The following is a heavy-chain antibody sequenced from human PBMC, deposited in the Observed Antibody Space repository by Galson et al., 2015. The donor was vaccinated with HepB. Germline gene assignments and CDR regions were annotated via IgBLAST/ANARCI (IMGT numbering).Heavy chain of an antibody. V-gene: IGHV4-39*01. Sequence: ETLSLTCTVSGGSISSSSYYWGWLRQPPGKGLEWIGSFYYTGNTHYTPSLKSRVTISGDTSKNQFSLKLNSVTAADTAVYYCARHESESKTYAADNWGQGTLVTVSS. CDR3: ARHESESKTYAADN. D-gene: IGHD2-2*01. CDR1: GGSISSSSYY. J-gene: IGHJ4*02. CDR2: FYYTGNT.